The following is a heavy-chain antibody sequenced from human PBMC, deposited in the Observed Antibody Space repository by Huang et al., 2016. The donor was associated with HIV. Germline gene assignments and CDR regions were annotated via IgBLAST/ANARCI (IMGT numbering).Heavy chain of an antibody. D-gene: IGHD3-22*01. CDR2: ISASGNYI. CDR1: GFTFSDYA. V-gene: IGHV3-21*02. Sequence: DVQLVESGGGLVKPGGSLRLSCAVSGFTFSDYAINWVRQAPGKGLEGVSFISASGNYIYYADSVKGRFTISRDNAKNSLYLHLNSLRVEDTAVYYCARDLFSDSSAFSLQYWGHGTLVTVSS. J-gene: IGHJ4*01. CDR3: ARDLFSDSSAFSLQY.